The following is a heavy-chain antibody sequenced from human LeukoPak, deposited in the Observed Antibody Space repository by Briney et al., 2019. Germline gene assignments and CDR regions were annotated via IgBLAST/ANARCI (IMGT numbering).Heavy chain of an antibody. J-gene: IGHJ4*02. D-gene: IGHD6-13*01. CDR3: ASRPAGSTWYGVFDY. Sequence: SETLALTCTVSGGPIDRHYLSWIRQPPGKGLELIGYVFYPGSTNYNPSLKSRVTMSLDTSRDQFSLRLTSVTAADTAIYYCASRPAGSTWYGVFDYWSQGTLVTVSS. CDR2: VFYPGST. CDR1: GGPIDRHY. V-gene: IGHV4-59*11.